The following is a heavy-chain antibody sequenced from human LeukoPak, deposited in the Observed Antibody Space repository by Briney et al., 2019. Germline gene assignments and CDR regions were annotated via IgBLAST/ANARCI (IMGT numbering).Heavy chain of an antibody. CDR1: GYTFTSYY. J-gene: IGHJ6*02. Sequence: GASVKVSCKASGYTFTSYYMHWVRQAPGQGLEWMGIINPSGGSTSYAQKFQGRVTMTRDTSTSTVYMELGSLRSEDTAVYYCARAAAGRPYYYYGMDVWGQGTTVTVSS. V-gene: IGHV1-46*01. D-gene: IGHD6-19*01. CDR3: ARAAAGRPYYYYGMDV. CDR2: INPSGGST.